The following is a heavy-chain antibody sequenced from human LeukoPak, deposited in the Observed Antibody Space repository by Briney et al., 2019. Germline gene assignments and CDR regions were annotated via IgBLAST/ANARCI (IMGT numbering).Heavy chain of an antibody. V-gene: IGHV3-23*01. Sequence: GGSLRLSCAASGFTFSSYAMSWVRQAPGKGLEWVSAISGSGGSTYYADSVKGRFTVSRDNSKNTLYLLMNSLRAEDTAVYYCARDHRGVRDYFDYWGQGTLVTVSS. CDR3: ARDHRGVRDYFDY. D-gene: IGHD3-10*01. CDR1: GFTFSSYA. J-gene: IGHJ4*02. CDR2: ISGSGGST.